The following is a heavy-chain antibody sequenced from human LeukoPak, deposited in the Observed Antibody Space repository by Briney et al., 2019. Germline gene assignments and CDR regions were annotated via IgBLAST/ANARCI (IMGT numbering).Heavy chain of an antibody. D-gene: IGHD2-21*01. CDR1: GGSITTYY. J-gene: IGHJ3*02. CDR3: VKWQYCGNNCYFSAFDM. CDR2: IHYSGNT. V-gene: IGHV4-59*01. Sequence: SETLSLTCTVPGGSITTYYWSWLRQPPGMGLEWIGYIHYSGNTNNNPSLMGRVTISVHTYRNQFSLKLSSVTAADTAVYYCVKWQYCGNNCYFSAFDMWGQGTVVTVSS.